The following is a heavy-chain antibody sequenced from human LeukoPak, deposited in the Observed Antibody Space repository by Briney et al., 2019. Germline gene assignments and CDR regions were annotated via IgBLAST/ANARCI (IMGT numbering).Heavy chain of an antibody. CDR3: ARDHTSNASFDY. J-gene: IGHJ4*02. Sequence: SETLSLTCTVSGGSISSYYWSWIRQPPGKGLERIGYIYYSGSTNYNPSLKSRVTISVDTSKNQFSLKLSSVTAADTAVYYCARDHTSNASFDYWGQGTLVTVSS. CDR1: GGSISSYY. D-gene: IGHD4-11*01. V-gene: IGHV4-59*01. CDR2: IYYSGST.